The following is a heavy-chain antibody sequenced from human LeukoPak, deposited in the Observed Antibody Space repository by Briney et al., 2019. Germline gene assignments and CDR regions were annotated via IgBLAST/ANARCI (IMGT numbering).Heavy chain of an antibody. CDR2: IYYSGST. Sequence: SETLSLTCTVSGGSISSSSYYWGWIRQPPGKGLEWIGSIYYSGSTYYNPSLKSRVTISVDTSKNQFSLKLSSVTAADTAVYYCARQGDFWSGYAPSFDYWGQGTLVTVSS. CDR3: ARQGDFWSGYAPSFDY. D-gene: IGHD3-3*01. CDR1: GGSISSSSYY. V-gene: IGHV4-39*01. J-gene: IGHJ4*02.